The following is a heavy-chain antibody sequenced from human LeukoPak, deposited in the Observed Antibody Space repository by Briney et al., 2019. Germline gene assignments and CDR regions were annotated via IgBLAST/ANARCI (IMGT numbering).Heavy chain of an antibody. V-gene: IGHV3-7*04. CDR1: GFTFSNYC. J-gene: IGHJ4*02. CDR3: ARAYYGDFV. D-gene: IGHD4-17*01. CDR2: IKPDGSEK. Sequence: GGSLRLSCAPSGFTFSNYCMSCARQAPGKGLEWVALIKPDGSEKFFVPSVKGRFTISRDNAKNSLYLQMNSLRAEDTAVYYCARAYYGDFVWGQGTLVTVSS.